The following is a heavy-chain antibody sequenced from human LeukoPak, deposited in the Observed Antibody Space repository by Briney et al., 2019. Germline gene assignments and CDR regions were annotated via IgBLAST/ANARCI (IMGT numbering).Heavy chain of an antibody. CDR1: GGSISSSSYY. V-gene: IGHV4-39*01. CDR2: IYYSGST. CDR3: ALGVVRSAFDI. D-gene: IGHD3-3*01. Sequence: SETLSLTCTVSGGSISSSSYYWGWIRQPPGKGLEWIGGIYYSGSTYYNPSLKSRVTISVDTSKNQFSLKLSSVTAADTAVYYCALGVVRSAFDIWGQGTMVTVSS. J-gene: IGHJ3*02.